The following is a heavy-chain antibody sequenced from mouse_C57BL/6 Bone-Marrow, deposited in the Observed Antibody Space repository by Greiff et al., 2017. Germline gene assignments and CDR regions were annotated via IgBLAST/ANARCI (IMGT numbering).Heavy chain of an antibody. CDR2: IDPANGNT. J-gene: IGHJ3*01. D-gene: IGHD3-3*01. Sequence: VQLQQSVAELVRPGASVKLSCTASGFTIKNTYMHWVKQRPEQGLEWIGRIDPANGNTKYAPKFQGEATITADTSSNTAYLQLSSLTSEDTAIYYCARSRGREIAYWGQGTLVTVSA. V-gene: IGHV14-3*01. CDR1: GFTIKNTY. CDR3: ARSRGREIAY.